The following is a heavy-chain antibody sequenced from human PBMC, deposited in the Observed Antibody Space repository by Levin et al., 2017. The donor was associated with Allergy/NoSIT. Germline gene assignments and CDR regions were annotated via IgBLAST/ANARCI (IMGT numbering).Heavy chain of an antibody. V-gene: IGHV4-30-2*01. CDR1: GGSISSGGYS. D-gene: IGHD2-21*02. Sequence: PSETLSLTCAVSGGSISSGGYSWSWIRQPPGKGLEWIGYIYHSGSTYYNPSLKSRVTISVDRSKNQFSLKLSSVTAADTAVYYCARGSGGDFGPPTTFDYWGQGTLVTVSS. J-gene: IGHJ4*02. CDR3: ARGSGGDFGPPTTFDY. CDR2: IYHSGST.